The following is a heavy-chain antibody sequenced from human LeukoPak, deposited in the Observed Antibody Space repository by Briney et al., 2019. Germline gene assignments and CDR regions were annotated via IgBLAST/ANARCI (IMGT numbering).Heavy chain of an antibody. CDR3: AKVATWTYFDS. CDR1: GFTFESSA. Sequence: GGSLRLSCAASGFTFESSAMSWVRLAPGKGLAWVSTIDYSAKTTYYADSVKGRFTISRDNSKNTLYLQLTSLRVEDTAVCYCAKVATWTYFDSWGQGTLVTVSS. J-gene: IGHJ4*02. CDR2: IDYSAKTT. D-gene: IGHD3/OR15-3a*01. V-gene: IGHV3-23*01.